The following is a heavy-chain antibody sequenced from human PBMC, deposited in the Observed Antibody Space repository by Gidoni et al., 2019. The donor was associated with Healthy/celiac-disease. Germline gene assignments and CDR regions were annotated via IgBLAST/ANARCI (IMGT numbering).Heavy chain of an antibody. CDR1: GVSLSSGGYY. D-gene: IGHD4-17*01. CDR3: ARERDGDYAYNDY. J-gene: IGHJ4*02. V-gene: IGHV4-31*03. Sequence: QVQLQESGPGLVQPSQTLSLTCTVSGVSLSSGGYYWSWIRQHPGKGLEWIGYIYYSGSTYYNPSLKSRVTISVDTSKNQFSLKLSSVTAADTAVYYCARERDGDYAYNDYWGQGTLVTVSS. CDR2: IYYSGST.